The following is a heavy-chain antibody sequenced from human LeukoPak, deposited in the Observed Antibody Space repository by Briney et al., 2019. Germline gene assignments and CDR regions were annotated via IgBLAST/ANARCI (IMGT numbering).Heavy chain of an antibody. CDR3: ARDLYCSGGSCYGMDV. CDR2: IYSGGST. CDR1: GFTVSSNY. D-gene: IGHD2-15*01. J-gene: IGHJ6*02. V-gene: IGHV3-53*01. Sequence: PGGSLRLSCAASGFTVSSNYMSWVRQAPGKGLEWVSVIYSGGSTYYADSVKGRFTISRDNAKNSLYLQMNSLRAEDTAVYYCARDLYCSGGSCYGMDVWGQGTTVTVSS.